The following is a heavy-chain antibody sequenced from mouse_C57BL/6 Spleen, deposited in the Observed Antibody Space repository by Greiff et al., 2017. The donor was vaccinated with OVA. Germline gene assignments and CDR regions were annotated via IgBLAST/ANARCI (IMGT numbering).Heavy chain of an antibody. D-gene: IGHD3-2*02. V-gene: IGHV1-9*01. J-gene: IGHJ3*01. CDR3: AREGQLRLRFAY. CDR1: GYTFTGYW. CDR2: ILPGSGST. Sequence: QVQLQQSGAELMKPGASVKLSCKATGYTFTGYWIEWVKQRPGHGLEWIGEILPGSGSTNYNGKFKGKATFTADTSSNTAYMQLSSLTTEDSAIYYCAREGQLRLRFAYWGQGTLVTVSA.